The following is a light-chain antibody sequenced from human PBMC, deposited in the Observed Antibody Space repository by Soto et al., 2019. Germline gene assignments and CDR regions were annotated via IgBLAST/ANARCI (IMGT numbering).Light chain of an antibody. Sequence: EIWLTQSPATLSLSPGERATLSCRASRSVGNNLAWYQKKPGKAPGLLIYAASTRATGIPARFSGSGSGTDLTITISSLQPEDFEVYYCQQHADWPLTFGGGTKVDIK. V-gene: IGKV3-11*01. CDR2: AAS. CDR1: RSVGNN. J-gene: IGKJ4*01. CDR3: QQHADWPLT.